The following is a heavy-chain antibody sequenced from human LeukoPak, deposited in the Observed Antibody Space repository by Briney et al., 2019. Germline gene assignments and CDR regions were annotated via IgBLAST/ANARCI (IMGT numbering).Heavy chain of an antibody. CDR2: ISGDGGST. D-gene: IGHD3-22*01. V-gene: IGHV3-43*02. Sequence: GGSLRLSCAASGFTFDDYAMHWVRQAPGKGLEWGSLISGDGGSTYYADSVKGRFTISRDNSKNSLYLQMNSLRTEDTALYYCAKDWGAYYDSSGFYSGDFDYWGQGTLVTVSS. J-gene: IGHJ4*02. CDR3: AKDWGAYYDSSGFYSGDFDY. CDR1: GFTFDDYA.